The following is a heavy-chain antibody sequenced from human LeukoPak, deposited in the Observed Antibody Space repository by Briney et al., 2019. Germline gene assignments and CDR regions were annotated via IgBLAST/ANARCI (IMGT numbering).Heavy chain of an antibody. Sequence: GGSLRLSCVASGFTFSSSRMHWVRQGPGKGLVWISRISGDGSNTDHAASVKGRFTISRDNAKNTLYLQMNSLRAEDTAVYYCARSNWHFDLWGQGTLVTVSS. CDR3: ARSNWHFDL. CDR2: ISGDGSNT. CDR1: GFTFSSSR. J-gene: IGHJ4*02. V-gene: IGHV3-74*01. D-gene: IGHD7-27*01.